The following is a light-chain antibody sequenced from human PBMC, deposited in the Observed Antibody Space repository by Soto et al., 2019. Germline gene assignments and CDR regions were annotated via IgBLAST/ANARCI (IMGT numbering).Light chain of an antibody. CDR2: DAS. Sequence: ILMTQSPATLSVSPGERATLSCRASQSASNCLAWYQQKPGQAPRLLIYDASTRATGIPARFSGSGSGTEFTLTISGLQSEDFAVYYRQQYNYCPPWTFGQGTKVDIK. CDR3: QQYNYCPPWT. J-gene: IGKJ1*01. CDR1: QSASNC. V-gene: IGKV3-15*01.